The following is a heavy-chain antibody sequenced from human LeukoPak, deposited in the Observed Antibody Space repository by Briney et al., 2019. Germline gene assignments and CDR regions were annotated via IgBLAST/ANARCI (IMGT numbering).Heavy chain of an antibody. Sequence: GGSLRLSCAASGFTFSSYSMNWVRQAPGKGLEWVSSISSSSGYSSSSYIYYADSVKGRFTISRDSAKNSLFLQMNSLRAEDTAVYYCASDYFGSGSPFDYWGQGTLVTVSS. V-gene: IGHV3-21*01. CDR2: ISSSSGYSSSSYI. J-gene: IGHJ4*02. D-gene: IGHD3-10*01. CDR3: ASDYFGSGSPFDY. CDR1: GFTFSSYS.